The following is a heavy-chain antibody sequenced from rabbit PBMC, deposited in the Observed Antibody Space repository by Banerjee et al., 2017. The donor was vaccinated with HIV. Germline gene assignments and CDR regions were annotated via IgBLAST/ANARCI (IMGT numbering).Heavy chain of an antibody. CDR3: VRGASGSGYYSL. V-gene: IGHV1S7*01. Sequence: QLVESGGGLVQPGGSLKLSCKASGFDYSAYYMSWVRQAPGKGLEWIGYIDLLFGTTYYANWVNGRFTISSHNAQNTLYLQLHSLTAADTATYFCVRGASGSGYYSLWGPGTLVTVS. CDR1: GFDYSAYY. J-gene: IGHJ4*01. CDR2: IDLLFGTT. D-gene: IGHD1-1*01.